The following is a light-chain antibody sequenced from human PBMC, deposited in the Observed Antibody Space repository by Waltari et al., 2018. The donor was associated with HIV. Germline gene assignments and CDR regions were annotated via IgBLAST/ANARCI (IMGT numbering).Light chain of an antibody. CDR3: QSYDITLSASVV. V-gene: IGLV1-40*01. Sequence: QSVLTQPPSVSGAPGQRVTISCTGSTSNIGADYDVHWYQQIPGTAPKLPTPGNKNRPSGVPDRFSASKSGTSASLTITGLQAEDEADYFCQSYDITLSASVVFGGGTKLTVL. J-gene: IGLJ2*01. CDR2: GNK. CDR1: TSNIGADYD.